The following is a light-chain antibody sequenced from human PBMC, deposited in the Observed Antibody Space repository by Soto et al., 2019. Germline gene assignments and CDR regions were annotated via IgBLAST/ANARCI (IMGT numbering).Light chain of an antibody. J-gene: IGKJ3*01. Sequence: EVVMTQSPATLSVSPGERVTLSCRASESVHRYLAWYHQKPGQGPSLLIYYASTRATGVPDRFTGSGSGTEFTLTISSLQSEDFGVYHCQHSSNWPPTFGPGTKVEIK. CDR3: QHSSNWPPT. CDR2: YAS. V-gene: IGKV3-15*01. CDR1: ESVHRY.